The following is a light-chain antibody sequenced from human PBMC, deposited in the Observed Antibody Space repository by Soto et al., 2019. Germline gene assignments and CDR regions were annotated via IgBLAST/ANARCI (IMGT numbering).Light chain of an antibody. J-gene: IGLJ2*01. V-gene: IGLV2-11*01. CDR3: CSYAGSYTLV. Sequence: LTQPRSVSGSPGQSVTISCTGTSSDVGGYNYVSWYQQHPGKAPKLMIYDVSKRPSGVPDRFSGSKSGNTASLTISGLQAEDEADYYCCSYAGSYTLVFGGGTKVTVL. CDR1: SSDVGGYNY. CDR2: DVS.